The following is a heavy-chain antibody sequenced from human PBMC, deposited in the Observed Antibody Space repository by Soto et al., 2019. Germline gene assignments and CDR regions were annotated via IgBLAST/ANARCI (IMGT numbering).Heavy chain of an antibody. CDR3: ARELDTRTYYYDSSGYHY. CDR2: IAYDGSNK. D-gene: IGHD3-22*01. CDR1: GFTFSSYA. V-gene: IGHV3-30-3*01. Sequence: QVQLVESGGGVVQPGRSLRLSCAASGFTFSSYAMHWVRQAPGKGLEWVAVIAYDGSNKYYADSVKGRFTISRDNSKNTLYLQMNRLRAEDTAVYYCARELDTRTYYYDSSGYHYWGQGTLVTVSS. J-gene: IGHJ4*02.